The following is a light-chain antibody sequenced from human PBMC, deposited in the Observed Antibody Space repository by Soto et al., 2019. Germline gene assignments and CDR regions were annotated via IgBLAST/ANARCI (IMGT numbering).Light chain of an antibody. CDR2: DAS. Sequence: EIVLTQSPVTLSLSPGERATLSCRASQSVRTYLAWYQVKPGQAPRLLIYDASRRASGVPARFSGSGSGTDFPLTTTRLDPKIFALYYCQKRNPGPPTPSGKGPRREIK. CDR3: QKRNPGPPTP. CDR1: QSVRTY. V-gene: IGKV3-11*01. J-gene: IGKJ5*01.